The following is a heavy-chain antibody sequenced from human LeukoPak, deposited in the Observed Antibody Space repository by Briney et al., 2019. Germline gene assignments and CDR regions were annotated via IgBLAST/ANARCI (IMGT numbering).Heavy chain of an antibody. V-gene: IGHV3-21*01. D-gene: IGHD2-2*01. CDR1: GFTFSSYS. Sequence: GGSLRLSCAASGFTFSSYSMNWVRQAPGKGLEWVSSISSSSSYIYYADSVKGRFTISRDNAKNSLYLQMNSLRAEDTAVYYCVRVGDLYCSSTSCYLDYWGQGTLVTVSS. J-gene: IGHJ4*02. CDR2: ISSSSSYI. CDR3: VRVGDLYCSSTSCYLDY.